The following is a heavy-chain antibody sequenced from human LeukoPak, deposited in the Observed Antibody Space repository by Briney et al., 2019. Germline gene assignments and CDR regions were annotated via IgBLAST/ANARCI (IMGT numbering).Heavy chain of an antibody. D-gene: IGHD2-2*01. CDR2: INPNSGGT. J-gene: IGHJ6*03. V-gene: IGHV1-2*02. CDR3: ARDHEDIVVVPAAHWSYMDV. CDR1: GYTFTGYY. Sequence: GASVKVSCKASGYTFTGYYMHWVRQAPGQGLEWMGWINPNSGGTNYAQKFQGRVTMTRDTSISTAYLELSRLRSDDTAVYYCARDHEDIVVVPAAHWSYMDVWGKGTTVTVSS.